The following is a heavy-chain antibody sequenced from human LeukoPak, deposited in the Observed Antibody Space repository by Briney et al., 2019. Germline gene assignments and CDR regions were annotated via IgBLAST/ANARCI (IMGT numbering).Heavy chain of an antibody. V-gene: IGHV1-18*01. CDR2: IIAYNGNI. Sequence: LWTSVKVSCKASAYPLSNYGITWVRQAPGQGLEWMGWIIAYNGNIHYAQKVQGRVTMTTDTSTSTAYMELRSLRSDDTAVYYCARVVVVAATRGTWYFDLWGRGTLVTVSS. CDR1: AYPLSNYG. J-gene: IGHJ2*01. D-gene: IGHD2-15*01. CDR3: ARVVVVAATRGTWYFDL.